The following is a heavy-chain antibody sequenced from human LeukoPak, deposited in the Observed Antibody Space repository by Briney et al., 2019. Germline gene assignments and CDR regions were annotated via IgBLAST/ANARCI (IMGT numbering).Heavy chain of an antibody. CDR1: EFTVSSTY. J-gene: IGHJ2*01. CDR2: IYSGGTI. D-gene: IGHD4-17*01. V-gene: IGHV3-66*01. Sequence: GGSLRLSCAASEFTVSSTYMSWVRQAPGKGLEWVSVIYSGGTIYYADSVRGRFTISRDNSKNTLYLQMNNLRAEDTAVYYCERVYGDYDIGWYFDLWGRGTLVTVSS. CDR3: ERVYGDYDIGWYFDL.